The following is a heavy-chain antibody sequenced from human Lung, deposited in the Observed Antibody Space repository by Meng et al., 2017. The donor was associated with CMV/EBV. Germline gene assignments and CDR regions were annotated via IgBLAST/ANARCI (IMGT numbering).Heavy chain of an antibody. J-gene: IGHJ3*02. Sequence: SXAASGFTVSSNYMSWVRQAPGKGLEWVSVIYSGGSTYYADSVKGRFTISRDNSKNTLYLQMNSLRAEDTAVYYCHEYSSSSGDDAFDILGQGAMVTVSS. CDR2: IYSGGST. V-gene: IGHV3-66*02. D-gene: IGHD6-6*01. CDR3: HEYSSSSGDDAFDI. CDR1: GFTVSSNY.